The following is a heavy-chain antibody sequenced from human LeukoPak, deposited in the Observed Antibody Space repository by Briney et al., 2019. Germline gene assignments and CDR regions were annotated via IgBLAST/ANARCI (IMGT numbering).Heavy chain of an antibody. CDR2: IRGDGTIT. Sequence: GGSLRLSCAASGFIFSDYWMHWVRQVPGKGLVWVSRIRGDGTITNYADSVKGRFTVSRDNTKNTFFLQMNNLRDEDAAIYYCASDDGEDLPFDSWGQGTLVIVSS. CDR1: GFIFSDYW. CDR3: ASDDGEDLPFDS. V-gene: IGHV3-74*01. D-gene: IGHD4-17*01. J-gene: IGHJ4*02.